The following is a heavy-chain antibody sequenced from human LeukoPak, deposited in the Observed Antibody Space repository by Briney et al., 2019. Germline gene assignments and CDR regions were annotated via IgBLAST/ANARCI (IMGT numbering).Heavy chain of an antibody. J-gene: IGHJ4*02. D-gene: IGHD5-18*01. CDR1: GFTFSSYW. V-gene: IGHV3-7*01. CDR2: IKQDGSNK. Sequence: PGGSLRLSCAASGFTFSSYWMSWVRQAPGKGLEWVANIKQDGSNKYYADSVKGRFTISRDNSKNTLYLQMNSLRAEDTAVYYCAKDLGYSYGYDYWGQGTLVTVSS. CDR3: AKDLGYSYGYDY.